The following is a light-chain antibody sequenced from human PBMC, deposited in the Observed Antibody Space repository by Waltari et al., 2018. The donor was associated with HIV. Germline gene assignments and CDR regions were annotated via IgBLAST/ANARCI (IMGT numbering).Light chain of an antibody. CDR3: QQYNNWPSFT. V-gene: IGKV3-15*01. J-gene: IGKJ3*01. Sequence: EIVMTQSPATLSVSPGERATLSCRASQSVSSNLAWYQQKPGQAPRLLIYGASTRATGIPARFSGSGSGTEFTLTISSLQSEDCAVYYCQQYNNWPSFTFGPGTKVDIK. CDR1: QSVSSN. CDR2: GAS.